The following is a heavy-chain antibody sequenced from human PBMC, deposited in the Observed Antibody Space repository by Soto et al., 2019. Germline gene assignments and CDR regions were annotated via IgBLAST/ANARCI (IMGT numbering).Heavy chain of an antibody. Sequence: PGESLKISCKGSGYRFSSYWIAWVRQMPGKGLEWMGIIHPGDSDTRYSPSFQGQVSMSVDKSNNTAYLHWSSLKASDTAMYYCARQGSNGAYYYYGRDVWGQGTTVTVSS. CDR2: IHPGDSDT. CDR1: GYRFSSYW. D-gene: IGHD2-8*01. V-gene: IGHV5-51*01. CDR3: ARQGSNGAYYYYGRDV. J-gene: IGHJ6*02.